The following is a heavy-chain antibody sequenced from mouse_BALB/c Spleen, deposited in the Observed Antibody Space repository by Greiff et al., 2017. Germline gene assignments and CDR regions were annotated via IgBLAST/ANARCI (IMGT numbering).Heavy chain of an antibody. J-gene: IGHJ2*01. CDR1: GYSITSDYA. CDR3: ARSTTVDYFDY. Sequence: EVQLQESGPGLVKPSQSLSLTCTVTGYSITSDYAWNWIRQFPGNKLEWMGYISYSGSTSYNPSLKSRISITRDTSKNQFFLQLNSVTTEDTATYYCARSTTVDYFDYWGQGTTLTVSS. CDR2: ISYSGST. D-gene: IGHD1-1*01. V-gene: IGHV3-2*02.